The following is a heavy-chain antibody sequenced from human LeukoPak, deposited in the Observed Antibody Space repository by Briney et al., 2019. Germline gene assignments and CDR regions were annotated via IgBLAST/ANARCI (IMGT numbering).Heavy chain of an antibody. CDR1: GFTFSSYG. Sequence: PGGSLRLSCAASGFTFSSYGMHWVRQAPGKGLEWVAVISYDGSNKYYADSVKGRFTISRDNSKNTLYLQMNSLRAEDTAVYYCAKMREYQLLLDAFDIWGQGTMVTVSS. CDR2: ISYDGSNK. D-gene: IGHD2-2*01. CDR3: AKMREYQLLLDAFDI. J-gene: IGHJ3*02. V-gene: IGHV3-30*18.